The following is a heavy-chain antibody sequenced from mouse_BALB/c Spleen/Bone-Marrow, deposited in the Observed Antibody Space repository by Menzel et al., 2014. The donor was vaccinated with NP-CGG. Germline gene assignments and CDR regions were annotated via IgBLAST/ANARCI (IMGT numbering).Heavy chain of an antibody. Sequence: EVMLVESGGGLVQPGGSRRLSCAASGFTFSSFGMHWARQAPEKGLEWVAYISSGSSTIFYVDTVKGRFTISRDNPKNTLFLQMTSLRSEDTAMYYCTRGGNWDDFDVWGAGTTVTFSS. CDR1: GFTFSSFG. J-gene: IGHJ1*01. D-gene: IGHD4-1*01. CDR3: TRGGNWDDFDV. V-gene: IGHV5-17*02. CDR2: ISSGSSTI.